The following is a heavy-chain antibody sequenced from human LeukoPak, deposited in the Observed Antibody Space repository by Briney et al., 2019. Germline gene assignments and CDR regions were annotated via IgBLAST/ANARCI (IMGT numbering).Heavy chain of an antibody. J-gene: IGHJ4*02. Sequence: GGSLRLSCAASGFTFSSYGMHWVRQAPGKGLEWVAVISYDGSNKYYADSVKGRFTISRDNSKNTLYLQMNSLRAEDTAVYYCAKEEYSGYAFDYWGQGTLVTVSS. D-gene: IGHD5-12*01. CDR2: ISYDGSNK. CDR3: AKEEYSGYAFDY. V-gene: IGHV3-30*18. CDR1: GFTFSSYG.